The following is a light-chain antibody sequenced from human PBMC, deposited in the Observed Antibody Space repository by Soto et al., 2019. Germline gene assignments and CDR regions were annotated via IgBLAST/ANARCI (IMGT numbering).Light chain of an antibody. CDR1: SSNIGAGYD. Sequence: QSVLTQPPSVSGAPGQRVTISCTGSSSNIGAGYDVHWYQQLPGTAPKLLIYGNSNRPSGVPDRFSGSKSGTSASLAITGLHAEDEADYCCQSYDSSLSGSVVFGGGTKLTVL. CDR2: GNS. J-gene: IGLJ2*01. V-gene: IGLV1-40*01. CDR3: QSYDSSLSGSVV.